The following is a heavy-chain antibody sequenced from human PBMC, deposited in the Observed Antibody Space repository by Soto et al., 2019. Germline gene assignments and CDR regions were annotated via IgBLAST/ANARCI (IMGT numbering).Heavy chain of an antibody. Sequence: ASVKVSCKASGYTLTSYAMHWVRQAPGQRLEWMGWINAGNGNTKYSQKFQGRVTITRDTSASTAYMELSSLRSEDTAVYYCASSGLRPDIVGYFDYWGQGTLVTVSS. CDR3: ASSGLRPDIVGYFDY. J-gene: IGHJ4*02. CDR2: INAGNGNT. D-gene: IGHD2-15*01. V-gene: IGHV1-3*01. CDR1: GYTLTSYA.